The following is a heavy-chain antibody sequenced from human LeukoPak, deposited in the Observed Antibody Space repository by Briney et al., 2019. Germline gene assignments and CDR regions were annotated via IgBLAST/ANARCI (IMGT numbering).Heavy chain of an antibody. D-gene: IGHD3-3*01. CDR1: GFTFSSYS. V-gene: IGHV3-21*01. CDR2: ISNSSSYI. CDR3: ARTIFGVVTHAFDI. Sequence: GGSLRLSCAASGFTFSSYSMNWVRQAPGKGLEWVSSISNSSSYIYYADSVKGRFTISRDNAKNSLYLQMNSLRAEDTAVYYCARTIFGVVTHAFDIWGQGTMVTVSS. J-gene: IGHJ3*02.